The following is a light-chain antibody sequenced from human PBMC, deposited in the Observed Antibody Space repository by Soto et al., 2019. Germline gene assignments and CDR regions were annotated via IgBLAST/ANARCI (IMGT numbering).Light chain of an antibody. V-gene: IGLV2-14*01. CDR3: SSYTSSSINYV. CDR1: SSDFGGYNY. CDR2: DVS. J-gene: IGLJ1*01. Sequence: QSALTQPASVSGSPGQSITISCTGTSSDFGGYNYVSWYQQHPGKAPKLMIYDVSNRPSGVSNRFSGSKSGNTASLTISGLQAEDEADYYCSSYTSSSINYVFATGTKVTVL.